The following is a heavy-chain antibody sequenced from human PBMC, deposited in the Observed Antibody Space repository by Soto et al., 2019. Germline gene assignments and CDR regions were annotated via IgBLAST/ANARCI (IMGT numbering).Heavy chain of an antibody. Sequence: SVKVSCKASGYTFTGYYMHWVRQAPGQGLEWMGWINPNSGGTNYAQKFQGWVTMTRDTSISTAYMELSRLRSDDTAVYYCARAGTPYYYGSGSYYNWFDPWGQGTLVTVSS. CDR1: GYTFTGYY. CDR3: ARAGTPYYYGSGSYYNWFDP. CDR2: INPNSGGT. J-gene: IGHJ5*02. V-gene: IGHV1-2*04. D-gene: IGHD3-10*01.